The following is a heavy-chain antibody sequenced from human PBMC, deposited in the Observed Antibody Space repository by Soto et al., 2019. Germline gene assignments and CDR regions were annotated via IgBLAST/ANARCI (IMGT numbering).Heavy chain of an antibody. CDR2: IIPIFGTA. J-gene: IGHJ4*02. CDR3: ASYADPYCSSTSCYTWSLDY. V-gene: IGHV1-69*13. CDR1: GGTFSSYA. Sequence: ASVKVSCKASGGTFSSYAISWVRQAPGQGLEWMGGIIPIFGTANYAQKFQGRVTITADESTSTAYMELSSLRSEDTAVYYCASYADPYCSSTSCYTWSLDYWGQGTLVTVSS. D-gene: IGHD2-2*02.